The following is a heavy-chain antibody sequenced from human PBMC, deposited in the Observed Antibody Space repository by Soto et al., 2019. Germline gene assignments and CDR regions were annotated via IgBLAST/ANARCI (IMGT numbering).Heavy chain of an antibody. Sequence: PGGSLRLSCAASGFTFSSYGMHWVRQAPGKGLEWVAVIWYDGSNKYYADSVKGRFTISRDNSKNTLYLQMNSLRAEDTAVYYCAREEVPVVVPAATYYYYGMDVWGQGTTVTVSS. D-gene: IGHD2-2*01. J-gene: IGHJ6*02. CDR2: IWYDGSNK. V-gene: IGHV3-33*01. CDR3: AREEVPVVVPAATYYYYGMDV. CDR1: GFTFSSYG.